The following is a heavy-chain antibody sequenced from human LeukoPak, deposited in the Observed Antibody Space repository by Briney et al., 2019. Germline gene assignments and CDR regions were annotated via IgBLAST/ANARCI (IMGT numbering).Heavy chain of an antibody. J-gene: IGHJ4*02. CDR3: AKGIVVVVAATPYDY. Sequence: GGSLRLSCAASGFTFSSYAMSWVRQAPGKGLEWVSAISGSGGSTYYADSVKGRFTISRDSSRNTLYLQMNSLRAEDMAVYYCAKGIVVVVAATPYDYWGQGTLVTVSS. CDR2: ISGSGGST. D-gene: IGHD2-15*01. CDR1: GFTFSSYA. V-gene: IGHV3-23*01.